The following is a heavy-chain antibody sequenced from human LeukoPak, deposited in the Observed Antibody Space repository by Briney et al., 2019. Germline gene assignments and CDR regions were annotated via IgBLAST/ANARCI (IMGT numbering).Heavy chain of an antibody. CDR3: AKDYSSGWYADY. CDR1: GFTFSSYA. Sequence: GGSLRLSCAASGFTFSSYAMSWVRQAPGKELEWVSAISGSVISTYYADSVKGRFTISRDNSKNTLYLQMNSLRAEDTAVYYCAKDYSSGWYADYWGQGTLVTVSS. CDR2: ISGSVIST. D-gene: IGHD6-19*01. V-gene: IGHV3-23*01. J-gene: IGHJ4*02.